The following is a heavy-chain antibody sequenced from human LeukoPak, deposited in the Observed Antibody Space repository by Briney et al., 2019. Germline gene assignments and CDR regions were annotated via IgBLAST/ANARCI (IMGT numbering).Heavy chain of an antibody. Sequence: ASVKVSCKASGYTFTGYYMHWVQQAPGQGLEWMGWINPNSGGTNYAQKFQGRVTMTRDTSISTAYMELSRLRSDDTAVYYCARDWDSSSWGALDYWGQGTLVTVSS. D-gene: IGHD6-13*01. CDR2: INPNSGGT. V-gene: IGHV1-2*02. CDR3: ARDWDSSSWGALDY. J-gene: IGHJ4*02. CDR1: GYTFTGYY.